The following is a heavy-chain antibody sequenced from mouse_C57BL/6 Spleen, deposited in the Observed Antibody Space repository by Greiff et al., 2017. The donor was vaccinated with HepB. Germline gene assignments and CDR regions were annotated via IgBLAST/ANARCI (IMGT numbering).Heavy chain of an antibody. J-gene: IGHJ1*03. CDR3: ARGDYGSSYPYWYFDV. Sequence: QVQLKQSGAELVRPGTSVKVSCKASGYAFTNYLIEWVKQRPGQGLEWIGVINPGSGSTNYNEKFKSKATLTVDKSSSTAYMQLSSLTSEDSAVYYCARGDYGSSYPYWYFDVWGTGTTVTVSS. CDR2: INPGSGST. V-gene: IGHV1-54*01. CDR1: GYAFTNYL. D-gene: IGHD1-1*01.